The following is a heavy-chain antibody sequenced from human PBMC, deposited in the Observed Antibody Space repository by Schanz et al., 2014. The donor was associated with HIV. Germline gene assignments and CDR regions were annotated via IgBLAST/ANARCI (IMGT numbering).Heavy chain of an antibody. Sequence: QVQLVESGGGVVQPGRSLRLSCEASGFTFNNYGMHWVRQAPGKGLEWVAVISYDGRNKYFADSVKGRFTISRDNSKNTLYLQLKSPRAADTAMYYCAKDRNYYDDKYWGKGNYYYYYGMDVWGQGTTVIVSS. CDR3: AKDRNYYDDKYWGKGNYYYYYGMDV. CDR1: GFTFNNYG. J-gene: IGHJ6*02. D-gene: IGHD3-22*01. V-gene: IGHV3-30*18. CDR2: ISYDGRNK.